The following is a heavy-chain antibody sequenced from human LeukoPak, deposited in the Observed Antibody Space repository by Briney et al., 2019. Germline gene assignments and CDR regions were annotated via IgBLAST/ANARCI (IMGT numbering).Heavy chain of an antibody. D-gene: IGHD3-10*01. CDR2: IWHDGSHK. Sequence: GGSLRLSCAASGFAFNTYAMHWVRQAPGQGLEWVALIWHDGSHKFYSNSVRGQFTISRDNSKNTVSLQMNNLRPEDTAVYYFAREIFGSGSCPDFWGQGTLVSVSS. CDR1: GFAFNTYA. J-gene: IGHJ4*02. V-gene: IGHV3-33*01. CDR3: AREIFGSGSCPDF.